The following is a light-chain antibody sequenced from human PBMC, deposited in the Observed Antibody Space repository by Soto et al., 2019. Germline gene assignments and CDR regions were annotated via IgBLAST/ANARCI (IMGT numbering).Light chain of an antibody. CDR1: QSISSN. Sequence: VMTQSPATLSVSPGERATLPCRASQSISSNFAWYQQKLGQAPRRFIFRASSRATGVLARFIGSGTETEFNMTISSRKSENFAVYYCKQYNNWPRATFGGGTKVEIK. J-gene: IGKJ4*01. CDR2: RAS. V-gene: IGKV3-15*01. CDR3: KQYNNWPRAT.